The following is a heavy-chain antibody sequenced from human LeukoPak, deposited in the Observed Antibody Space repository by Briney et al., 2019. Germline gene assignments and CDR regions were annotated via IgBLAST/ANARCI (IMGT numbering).Heavy chain of an antibody. CDR1: GGSISSYY. J-gene: IGHJ2*01. CDR3: ARSDIIYYFPRAAVPNWYFDL. D-gene: IGHD6-13*01. V-gene: IGHV4-4*07. Sequence: SETLSLTCTVSGGSISSYYWSWIRQPAGKGLEWIGRIYTSGSTNYNPSLKSRDTMSVDTSKNQFSLKLSSVTAADTAVYYCARSDIIYYFPRAAVPNWYFDLWGRGTLVTVSS. CDR2: IYTSGST.